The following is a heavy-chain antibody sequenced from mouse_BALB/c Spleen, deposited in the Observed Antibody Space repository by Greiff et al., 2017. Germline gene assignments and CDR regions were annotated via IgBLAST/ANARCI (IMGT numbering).Heavy chain of an antibody. D-gene: IGHD4-1*02. Sequence: VQLQQSGTVLARPGASVKMSCKASGYTFTSYWMHWVKQRPGQGLEWIGAIYPGNSDTSYNQKFKGKAKLTAVTSTSTAYMELSSLTNEDSAVYYCTKQLGRGYYAMDDWGQGTSVTVSS. CDR2: IYPGNSDT. V-gene: IGHV1-5*01. J-gene: IGHJ4*01. CDR1: GYTFTSYW. CDR3: TKQLGRGYYAMDD.